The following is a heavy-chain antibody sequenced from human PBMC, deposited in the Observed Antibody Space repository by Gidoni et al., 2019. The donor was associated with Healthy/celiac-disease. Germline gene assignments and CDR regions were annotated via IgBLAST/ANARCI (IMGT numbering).Heavy chain of an antibody. J-gene: IGHJ3*02. Sequence: EVQLVESGGGLVKPGGSLRLSCAASGFTFSSYSMNWVRQAPGKGLEWGSSISSSSSYIYYADSVKGRFTISRDNAKNSLYLQMNSLRAEDTAVYYCARDGGTWRWFSSGSFSGDLGAFDIWGQGTMVTVSS. D-gene: IGHD2-15*01. V-gene: IGHV3-21*01. CDR3: ARDGGTWRWFSSGSFSGDLGAFDI. CDR2: ISSSSSYI. CDR1: GFTFSSYS.